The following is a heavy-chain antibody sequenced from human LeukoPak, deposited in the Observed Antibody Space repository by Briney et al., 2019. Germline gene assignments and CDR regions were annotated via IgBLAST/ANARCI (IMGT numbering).Heavy chain of an antibody. D-gene: IGHD3-22*01. CDR2: IYTSGST. CDR3: ARVHVNSGYYFGDAFDI. CDR1: GGSISSGSYY. J-gene: IGHJ3*02. Sequence: SGTLSLTCTVSGGSISSGSYYWSWIRQPAGKGLEWIGRIYTSGSTNYNPSLKSRVTISVDTSKNQFSLRLSSVTAADTAIYYCARVHVNSGYYFGDAFDIWGQGTMVTVSS. V-gene: IGHV4-61*02.